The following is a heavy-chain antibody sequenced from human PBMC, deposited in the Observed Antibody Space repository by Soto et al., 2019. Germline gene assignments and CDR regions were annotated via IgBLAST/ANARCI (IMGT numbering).Heavy chain of an antibody. Sequence: ASVRVSCKASGYTFTTYGISWVRQAPGQGLEWMGWIGAYNGNTNYAQKVQGRVTMTTDTSTSTAYMELRSLRSEDTAVYYCAREENCRGGTCYSEYFHHWGQGTLVTVSS. V-gene: IGHV1-18*01. CDR2: IGAYNGNT. CDR3: AREENCRGGTCYSEYFHH. CDR1: GYTFTTYG. D-gene: IGHD2-15*01. J-gene: IGHJ1*01.